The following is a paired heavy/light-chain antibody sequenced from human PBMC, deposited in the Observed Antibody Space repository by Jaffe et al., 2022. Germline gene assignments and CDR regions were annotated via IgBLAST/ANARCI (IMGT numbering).Heavy chain of an antibody. Sequence: QMQLEQSGPEVKKPGTSVKVSCKTSGFTFSRSGVQWVRQSRGQRLEWIGWIVVDTGNINYAQKFQERVTITRDMSTNTAYMELIGLTSEDTALYYCAAGDYGEHLTAWGPGTLVTVSS. CDR2: IVVDTGNI. J-gene: IGHJ5*02. V-gene: IGHV1-58*01. D-gene: IGHD4-17*01. CDR1: GFTFSRSG. CDR3: AAGDYGEHLTA.
Light chain of an antibody. CDR2: GAS. CDR3: QQYYTAPQT. Sequence: DIVMTQSPDSLDVSLGERATISCNSSQSLLYRPKNKNFLAWYQQKAGQPPKLLIFGASIRESGVPERFSGGGSGTDFTLTISSLQADDVAVYYCQQYYTAPQTFGPGTKVGVK. J-gene: IGKJ3*01. V-gene: IGKV4-1*01. CDR1: QSLLYRPKNKNF.